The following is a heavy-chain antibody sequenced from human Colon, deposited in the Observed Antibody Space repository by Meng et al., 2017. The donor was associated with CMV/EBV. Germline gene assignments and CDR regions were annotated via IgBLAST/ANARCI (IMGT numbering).Heavy chain of an antibody. V-gene: IGHV3-74*03. J-gene: IGHJ3*02. CDR2: INSDGTTT. D-gene: IGHD3-16*01. CDR3: AKEGADDAFDI. Sequence: GESLKISCAASGFAFNSYWMHWVRQAPGKGLVWVAGINSDGTTTVIADSVKGRFTISRDNSKNTLYLQMNSLRAEDTAVYYCAKEGADDAFDIWGQGTMVTVSS. CDR1: GFAFNSYW.